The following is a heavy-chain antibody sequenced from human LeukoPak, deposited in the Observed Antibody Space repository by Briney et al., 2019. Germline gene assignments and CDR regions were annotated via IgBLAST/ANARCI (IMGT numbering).Heavy chain of an antibody. J-gene: IGHJ4*02. V-gene: IGHV4-61*08. CDR1: GGSIRSGDFY. CDR2: IFHSGNT. D-gene: IGHD5-24*01. CDR3: ARVFRRDGYFDH. Sequence: SQTLSLTCTVSGGSIRSGDFYWSWIRQHPGKGLEWIGYIFHSGNTDYNPSLKSRVTISLDTTKNQFSLRLDSVTAADTAVYYCARVFRRDGYFDHWGQGTLVTVSS.